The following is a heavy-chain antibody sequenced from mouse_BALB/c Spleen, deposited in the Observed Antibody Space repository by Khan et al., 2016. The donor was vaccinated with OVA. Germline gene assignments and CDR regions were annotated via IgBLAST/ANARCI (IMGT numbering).Heavy chain of an antibody. J-gene: IGHJ3*01. D-gene: IGHD2-2*01. Sequence: VQLQQPGPELMKPGTSVKISCKASGYSFTTYYIHWVMQSHGKSLEWIGYIDPFSGDTTFNQNFKGKATLTVDKSFSTAYIHLSNLTSEDSAIYYCTRHGYVAWFTYWGQGTLVTVSA. CDR2: IDPFSGDT. CDR1: GYSFTTYY. CDR3: TRHGYVAWFTY. V-gene: IGHV1S135*01.